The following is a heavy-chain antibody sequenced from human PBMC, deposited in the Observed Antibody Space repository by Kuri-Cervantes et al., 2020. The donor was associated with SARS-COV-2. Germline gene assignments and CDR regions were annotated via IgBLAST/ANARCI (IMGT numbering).Heavy chain of an antibody. Sequence: GESLKISCAASGFTFSSYAMHWVRQAPGKGPEWVAVISYDGSNKYYADSVKGRFTISRDNSKNTLYLQMNSLRAEDTAVYYCAREEWLLSSDYYYYYYGMDVWGQGTTVTVSS. D-gene: IGHD3-3*01. CDR3: AREEWLLSSDYYYYYYGMDV. V-gene: IGHV3-30-3*01. CDR2: ISYDGSNK. CDR1: GFTFSSYA. J-gene: IGHJ6*02.